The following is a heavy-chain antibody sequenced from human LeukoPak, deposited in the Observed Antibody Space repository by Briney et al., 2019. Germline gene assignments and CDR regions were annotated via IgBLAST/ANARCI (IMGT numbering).Heavy chain of an antibody. V-gene: IGHV3-7*01. Sequence: GGSLRLSCAASGFTFSSYWMSWVRQAPGKGLEWVANIKQDGSEKYYVDSAKGRFTISRDNAKNSLYLQMNSLRAEDTAVYYCARAGYYDSSGYTGWGQGTLVTVSS. CDR3: ARAGYYDSSGYTG. CDR1: GFTFSSYW. CDR2: IKQDGSEK. J-gene: IGHJ4*02. D-gene: IGHD3-22*01.